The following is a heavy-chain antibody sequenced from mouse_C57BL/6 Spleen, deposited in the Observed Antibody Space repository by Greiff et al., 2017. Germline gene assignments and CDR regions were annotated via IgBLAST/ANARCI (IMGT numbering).Heavy chain of an antibody. J-gene: IGHJ1*03. CDR1: GYTFTDYN. CDR2: INPNNGGT. D-gene: IGHD1-1*01. CDR3: ARGDYGSSHWYFDG. V-gene: IGHV1-18*01. Sequence: VQLQQSGPELVKPGASVKIPCKASGYTFTDYNLDWVKQSHGKSLEWIGDINPNNGGTIYNQKFKGKATLTVGKSSSTAYMELRRRTSEDTAGYYCARGDYGSSHWYFDGGGTGTTVTVSS.